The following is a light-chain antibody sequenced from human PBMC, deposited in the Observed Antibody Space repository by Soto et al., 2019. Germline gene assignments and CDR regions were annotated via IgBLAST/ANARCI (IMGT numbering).Light chain of an antibody. CDR2: KIS. CDR3: MQATQPTWT. Sequence: DVVMTQSPLSLPVTLGQPSSISCRSSQSLVHSDGNTYLNWLHQRPGQPPRLLLYKISNRFFGVPDRFSGSGAGTHFTLTINRVEAEDVGVYYCMQATQPTWTFGQGTKVDIK. CDR1: QSLVHSDGNTY. V-gene: IGKV2-24*01. J-gene: IGKJ1*01.